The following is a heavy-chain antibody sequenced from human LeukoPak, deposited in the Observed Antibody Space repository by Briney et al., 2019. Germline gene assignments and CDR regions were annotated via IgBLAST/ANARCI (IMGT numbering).Heavy chain of an antibody. V-gene: IGHV4-39*07. Sequence: SETLSLTCTVSGGSITSSTYFWGWIRQPPGKGLEWIGSIHSSGSMYFNPSLKSRVTISVDTSKNQFSLKLSSVTAADTAVYYCASRPRRTYYYDSSGYYVYWGQGTLVTVSS. CDR1: GGSITSSTYF. J-gene: IGHJ4*02. CDR3: ASRPRRTYYYDSSGYYVY. CDR2: IHSSGSM. D-gene: IGHD3-22*01.